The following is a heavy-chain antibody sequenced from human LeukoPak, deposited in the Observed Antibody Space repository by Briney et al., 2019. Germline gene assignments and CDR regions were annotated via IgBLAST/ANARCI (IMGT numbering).Heavy chain of an antibody. CDR3: ARGRRTIFGVVITHPIDY. CDR2: MNPNSGNT. D-gene: IGHD3-3*01. V-gene: IGHV1-8*03. J-gene: IGHJ4*02. CDR1: GYTFTSYD. Sequence: GASVKVSCKASGYTFTSYDINWVRQATGQGLEWMGWMNPNSGNTGYAQKFQGRVTITRNTSISTAYMELSSLRSEDTAVYYCARGRRTIFGVVITHPIDYWGQGTLVTVSS.